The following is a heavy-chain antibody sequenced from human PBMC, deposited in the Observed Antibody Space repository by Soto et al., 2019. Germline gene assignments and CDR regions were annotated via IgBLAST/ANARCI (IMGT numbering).Heavy chain of an antibody. CDR1: GFTFSDYY. CDR2: ISSSGSTT. J-gene: IGHJ6*04. D-gene: IGHD3-9*01. V-gene: IGHV3-23*01. Sequence: GGSLRLSCAASGFTFSDYYMSWIRQAPGKGLEWVSDISSSGSTTYYADSVKGRFTISRDNSKNTLYLQMNSLRAEDTAVYYCAKVLRYFAMDVWGKGTTVTVSS. CDR3: AKVLRYFAMDV.